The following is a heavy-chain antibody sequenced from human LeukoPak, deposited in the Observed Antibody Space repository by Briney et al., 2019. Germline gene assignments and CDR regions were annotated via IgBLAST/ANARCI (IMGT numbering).Heavy chain of an antibody. V-gene: IGHV1-69*13. CDR1: GGTFSSYA. J-gene: IGHJ6*02. D-gene: IGHD2-2*01. Sequence: SVKVSCKASGGTFSSYAISWVRQAPGQGLEWMGVIIPIFGTANYAQKFQGRVTITADESTSTAYMELSSLRSEDTAVYYCARELCSSTSCLTYYYYGMDVWGQGTTVTVSS. CDR2: IIPIFGTA. CDR3: ARELCSSTSCLTYYYYGMDV.